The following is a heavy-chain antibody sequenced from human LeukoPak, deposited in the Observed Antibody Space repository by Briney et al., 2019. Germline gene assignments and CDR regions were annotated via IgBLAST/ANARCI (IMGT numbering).Heavy chain of an antibody. CDR1: GFTFRSYY. CDR3: ARHLRLPNYYYYYGMDV. Sequence: GGSLRLSCKASGFTFRSYYMTWVRQAPGKGLEWVANIKEDGSEKKYVDSVKGRFTISRDNAKNSLYLQMNSLRAEDTAVYYCARHLRLPNYYYYYGMDVWGQGTTVTVSS. V-gene: IGHV3-7*03. CDR2: IKEDGSEK. J-gene: IGHJ6*02. D-gene: IGHD5-18*01.